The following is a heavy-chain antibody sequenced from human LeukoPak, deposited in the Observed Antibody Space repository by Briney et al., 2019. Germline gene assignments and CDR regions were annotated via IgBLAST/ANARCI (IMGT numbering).Heavy chain of an antibody. J-gene: IGHJ4*02. V-gene: IGHV3-23*01. D-gene: IGHD2-21*01. CDR1: GFTFSSYG. CDR2: ISGSSGST. Sequence: GGSLRLSCAASGFTFSSYGMSWVRQAPGKGLEWVSGISGSSGSTYYVDSVKGRFTISRDNPKNTLYLQMSSLRAEDTAVYYCAKSQNFLGGDFDFWGQGTLVTVSS. CDR3: AKSQNFLGGDFDF.